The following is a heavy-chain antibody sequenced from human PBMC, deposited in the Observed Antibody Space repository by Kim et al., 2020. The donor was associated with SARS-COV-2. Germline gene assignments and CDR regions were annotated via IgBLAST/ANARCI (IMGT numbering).Heavy chain of an antibody. CDR3: ARVGVETVAGTLHFDY. Sequence: SETLSLTCTVSGGSISSGGYYWSWIRQHPGKGLEWIGYIYYSGSTYYNPSLKSRVTISVDTSKNQFSLKLSSVTAADTAVYYCARVGVETVAGTLHFDYWGQGTLVTVSS. V-gene: IGHV4-31*03. D-gene: IGHD6-19*01. J-gene: IGHJ4*02. CDR1: GGSISSGGYY. CDR2: IYYSGST.